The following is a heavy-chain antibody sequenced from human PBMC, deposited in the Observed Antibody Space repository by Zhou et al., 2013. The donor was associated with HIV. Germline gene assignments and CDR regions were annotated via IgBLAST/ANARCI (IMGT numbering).Heavy chain of an antibody. CDR3: ASGTHDLRALSWXSDN. V-gene: IGHV1-69*14. CDR2: VIPVLQIA. CDR1: GGTFENYP. D-gene: IGHD3-16*02. J-gene: IGHJ4*02. Sequence: QVQLVQSGAEVKKPGSSVKVSCKTSGGTFENYPISWVRQAPGHGLEWVGGVIPVLQIAHYSQKFQGRVTVSADKSKTISYLELTSLRSEDTALYFCASGTHDLRALSWXSDNWGQGNPGHRFL.